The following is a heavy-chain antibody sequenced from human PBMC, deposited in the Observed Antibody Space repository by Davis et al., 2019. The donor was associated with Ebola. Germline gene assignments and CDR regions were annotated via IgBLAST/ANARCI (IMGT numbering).Heavy chain of an antibody. Sequence: SVKVSCKASKDTFSSYVISWVRQAPGQGLEWMGGIIPFFGTPNYAQEFQGRVTFSADKSTSTVYMEVSSLRSEDTAVYYCARGCRYCGSLGVDYYGMDVWGQGTTVTVSS. D-gene: IGHD2-21*01. V-gene: IGHV1-69*06. J-gene: IGHJ6*02. CDR3: ARGCRYCGSLGVDYYGMDV. CDR1: KDTFSSYV. CDR2: IIPFFGTP.